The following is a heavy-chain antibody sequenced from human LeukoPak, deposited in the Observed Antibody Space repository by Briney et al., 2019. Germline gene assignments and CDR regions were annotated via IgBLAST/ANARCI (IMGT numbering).Heavy chain of an antibody. CDR1: GGSISSGSYY. V-gene: IGHV4-61*02. D-gene: IGHD5-18*01. CDR3: ARGYSYGHGGMFDY. J-gene: IGHJ4*02. CDR2: VHTSGST. Sequence: SRTLSLTCTVSGGSISSGSYYWTWIRQPAGKGLEWIGRVHTSGSTDFNPSLKSRVSISLDTSKNQFSLKLSSVTAADTAVYYCARGYSYGHGGMFDYWGQGTLVTVST.